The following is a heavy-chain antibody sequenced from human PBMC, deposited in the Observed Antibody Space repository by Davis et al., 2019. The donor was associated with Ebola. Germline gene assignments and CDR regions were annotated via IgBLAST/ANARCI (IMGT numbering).Heavy chain of an antibody. CDR3: AKGWLRSGIRY. J-gene: IGHJ4*02. CDR2: TYYASNEWYH. D-gene: IGHD5-12*01. Sequence: PSETLSLTCGISGARVSRNGAAWNWIRQSPSRGLEWLGRTYYASNEWYHHYALSVESRITINLDTSKDQFSLQLKFVTPEETAVYYCAKGWLRSGIRYWGQGTLVTVSS. CDR1: GARVSRNGAA. V-gene: IGHV6-1*01.